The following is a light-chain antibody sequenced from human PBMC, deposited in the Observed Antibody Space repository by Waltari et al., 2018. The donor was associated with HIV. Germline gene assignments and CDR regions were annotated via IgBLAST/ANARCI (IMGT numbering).Light chain of an antibody. J-gene: IGKJ1*01. CDR1: QSVSSSY. CDR3: QQYGSSPRT. Sequence: EIVLTQSPGTLSLSPGERVTLSCRASQSVSSSYLAWYQQKPGQPPRLLIYGASSRATGIPDRFSGSGSGTDFTLTISRLEPEDFAVYYCQQYGSSPRTFGQGTKVEIK. V-gene: IGKV3-20*01. CDR2: GAS.